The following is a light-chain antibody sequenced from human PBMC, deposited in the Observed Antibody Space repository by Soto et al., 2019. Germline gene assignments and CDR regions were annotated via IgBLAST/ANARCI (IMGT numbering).Light chain of an antibody. CDR3: QQCDSWPLT. Sequence: EIVMTQSPATLSVSPGERATLSCRASQSVSSNLAWYHQKPGQAPRLLIYGASTRATDIPARFSGSGSGTEFTLTISSLQSEDFAVYYCQQCDSWPLTFGGGTKVEIK. CDR2: GAS. CDR1: QSVSSN. V-gene: IGKV3-15*01. J-gene: IGKJ4*01.